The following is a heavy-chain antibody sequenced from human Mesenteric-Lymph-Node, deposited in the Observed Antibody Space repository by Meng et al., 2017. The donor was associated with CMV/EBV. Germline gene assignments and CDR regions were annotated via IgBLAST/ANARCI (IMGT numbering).Heavy chain of an antibody. CDR1: GFTFSSYA. V-gene: IGHV3-23*01. CDR2: FSGSGGGE. Sequence: SGFTFSSYAMSWVSQAPGKGLEWVSAFSGSGGGEYYADSVKGRFTISRDISKATLYLQMNSLRAEDTALYYCAKADGDYYGLLWDYWGQGTLVTVSS. J-gene: IGHJ4*02. D-gene: IGHD4-17*01. CDR3: AKADGDYYGLLWDY.